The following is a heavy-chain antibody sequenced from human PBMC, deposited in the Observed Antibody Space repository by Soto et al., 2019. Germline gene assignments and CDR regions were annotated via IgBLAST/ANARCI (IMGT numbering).Heavy chain of an antibody. V-gene: IGHV3-30-3*01. J-gene: IGHJ6*02. D-gene: IGHD6-6*01. CDR2: ISYDGSNK. CDR1: GSTFSSYA. CDR3: ASRSSSSGLYYYYGMDV. Sequence: SLRLSCAASGSTFSSYAMHWVRQAPGKGLEWVAVISYDGSNKYYADSVKGRFTISRDNSKNTLYLQVNSLRAEDTAVYYCASRSSSSGLYYYYGMDVWGQGTTVTVSS.